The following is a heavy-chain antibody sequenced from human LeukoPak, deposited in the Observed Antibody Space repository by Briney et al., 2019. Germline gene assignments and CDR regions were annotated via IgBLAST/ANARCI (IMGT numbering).Heavy chain of an antibody. J-gene: IGHJ4*02. V-gene: IGHV3-21*01. CDR2: ISSSSSYI. CDR1: GFPFSSYS. Sequence: GGSLRLPFAAPGFPFSSYSMKWVRPAPGEGVEWGSSISSSSSYIYYADSVKGRFTISRDNAKNSLYLQMNSLRAEDTAVYYCARPIRYSYGLGVDYWGQGTLVTVSS. D-gene: IGHD5-18*01. CDR3: ARPIRYSYGLGVDY.